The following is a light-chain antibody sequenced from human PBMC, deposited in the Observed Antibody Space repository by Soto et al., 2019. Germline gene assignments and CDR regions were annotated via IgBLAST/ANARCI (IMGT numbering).Light chain of an antibody. V-gene: IGLV1-44*01. CDR1: SSNIGRHT. CDR2: SNT. Sequence: QSVLTQPPSASGTPGQTIAISCSGGSSNIGRHTVNWYQQLPGTAPRLLIYSNTQRPSGVPDRFSGSKSGTSASLAITGLQSDSEGDYYCATWDDSLDGVVFGGGTKLTVL. J-gene: IGLJ2*01. CDR3: ATWDDSLDGVV.